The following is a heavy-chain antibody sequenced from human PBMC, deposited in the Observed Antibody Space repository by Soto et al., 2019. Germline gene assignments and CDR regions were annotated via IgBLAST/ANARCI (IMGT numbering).Heavy chain of an antibody. D-gene: IGHD3-9*01. CDR1: GFTFSSYS. CDR3: ARDPGDILPVYYYGMDV. CDR2: ISSSSSYI. V-gene: IGHV3-21*01. J-gene: IGHJ6*02. Sequence: KPGGSLRLSCAAYGFTFSSYSMNWVRQAPGKGLEWVSSISSSSSYIYYADSVKGRFAISRDNAKNSLYLQMNSLRAEDTAVYYCARDPGDILPVYYYGMDVWGQGTTVTVSS.